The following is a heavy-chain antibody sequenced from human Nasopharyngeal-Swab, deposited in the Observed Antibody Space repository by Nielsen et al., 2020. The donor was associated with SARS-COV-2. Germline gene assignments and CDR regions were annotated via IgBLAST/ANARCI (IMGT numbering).Heavy chain of an antibody. J-gene: IGHJ4*02. Sequence: GESLKISCAASGFTFSSYAMSWVRQAPGKGLEWVSAISGSGGSTYYADSVKGRFTISRDNSKNTLYLLMNSLRAEDTAVYYCVVVTATPGFDYWGQGTLVTVSS. D-gene: IGHD2-21*02. CDR2: ISGSGGST. CDR1: GFTFSSYA. V-gene: IGHV3-23*01. CDR3: VVVTATPGFDY.